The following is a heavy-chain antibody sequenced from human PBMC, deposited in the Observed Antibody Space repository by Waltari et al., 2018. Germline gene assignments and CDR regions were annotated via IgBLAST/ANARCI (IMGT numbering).Heavy chain of an antibody. CDR1: GGSFSGYY. CDR2: INHSGST. V-gene: IGHV4-34*01. D-gene: IGHD3-22*01. CDR3: AGDYYDSSGYKN. J-gene: IGHJ4*02. Sequence: QVQLQQWGAGLLKPSETLSLTCAVYGGSFSGYYWSWIRQPPGKGLEWIGEINHSGSTNYNPSLKSRVTISVDPSKNQFSLKLSSVTAADTAVYYCAGDYYDSSGYKNWGQGTLVTVSS.